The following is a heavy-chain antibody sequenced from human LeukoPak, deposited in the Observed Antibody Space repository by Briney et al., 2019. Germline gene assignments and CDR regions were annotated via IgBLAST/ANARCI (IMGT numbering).Heavy chain of an antibody. CDR1: GGSFSGYY. J-gene: IGHJ5*02. CDR3: ARSRWELLFDP. Sequence: SETLSLTCAVYGGSFSGYYWSWIRQPPGKGLEWIGEINHSGSTNYNPSLKSRVTISVDTSKNQFSLKLSSVTAADTAVYYCARSRWELLFDPWGQGTLVTVSS. V-gene: IGHV4-34*01. D-gene: IGHD1-26*01. CDR2: INHSGST.